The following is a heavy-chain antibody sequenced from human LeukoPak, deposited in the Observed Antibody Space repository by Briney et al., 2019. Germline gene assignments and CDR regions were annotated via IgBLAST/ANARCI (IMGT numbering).Heavy chain of an antibody. Sequence: MSSETLSFTCAVYGGSFSGYYWSCIRQPPGKGLEWVGEINHSGSTNYNPSLKSRVTISVDTSKNQFSLKLSPVTAADTAVYYCARGGEYSGYDDLAGSGGYGMDVWGQGNTVTVSS. CDR1: GGSFSGYY. CDR3: ARGGEYSGYDDLAGSGGYGMDV. J-gene: IGHJ6*02. D-gene: IGHD5-12*01. V-gene: IGHV4-34*01. CDR2: INHSGST.